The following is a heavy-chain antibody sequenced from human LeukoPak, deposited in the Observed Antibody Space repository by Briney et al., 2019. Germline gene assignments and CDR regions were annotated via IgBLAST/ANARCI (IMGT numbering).Heavy chain of an antibody. J-gene: IGHJ6*03. D-gene: IGHD3-9*01. CDR2: IYTSGST. Sequence: PSQTLSLTCTVSGGSISSGSYYWSWIRQPAGKGLEWIGRIYTSGSTNYNPSLKSRVTISVDTSKNQFSLKLSSVTAADTAVYYCAREAGSDYDILTGYYCYYYMDVWGKGTTVTISS. CDR1: GGSISSGSYY. CDR3: AREAGSDYDILTGYYCYYYMDV. V-gene: IGHV4-61*02.